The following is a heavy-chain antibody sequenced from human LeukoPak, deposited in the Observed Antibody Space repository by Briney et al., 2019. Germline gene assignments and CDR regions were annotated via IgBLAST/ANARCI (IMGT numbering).Heavy chain of an antibody. D-gene: IGHD1-26*01. V-gene: IGHV3-30-3*01. CDR1: GFPFSSYA. CDR3: AKGGSYYFDY. CDR2: ISYDESHK. J-gene: IGHJ4*02. Sequence: GRSLRLSCEASGFPFSSYAMHWVRQAPGKGLEWLAVISYDESHKYYVDSVRGRFTVSRDNSKNSLYLQMNSLRAEDTAVYYCAKGGSYYFDYWGQGTLVTVSS.